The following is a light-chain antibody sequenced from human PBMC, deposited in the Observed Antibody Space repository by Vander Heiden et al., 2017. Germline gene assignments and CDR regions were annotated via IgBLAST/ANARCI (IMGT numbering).Light chain of an antibody. V-gene: IGLV1-47*02. CDR2: DNT. CDR1: STNIGIYY. J-gene: IGLJ3*02. CDR3: AAWDDSLSGRV. Sequence: SVLTQPPSAAGPPGQWITISCSGSSTNIGIYYVFWYQQLPGTAPKLLIYDNTRRPSGVPERFSCSKSGTSASLAISGLRSDDEADYYCAAWDDSLSGRVFGGGTKLTVL.